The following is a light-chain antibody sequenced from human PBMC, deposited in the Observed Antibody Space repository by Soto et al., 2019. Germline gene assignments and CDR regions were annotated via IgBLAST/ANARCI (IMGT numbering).Light chain of an antibody. CDR1: SSDVGFYNY. Sequence: QSVLTQPPSASGSPGQSVTISCTGTSSDVGFYNYVSWYQQHPGKAPKLIIPEVSKRPSGVPDRFSGSKSGNTASLTVSGLQAEDEADYYCTSYGGSNNVLFGGGTKLTVL. CDR3: TSYGGSNNVL. V-gene: IGLV2-8*01. CDR2: EVS. J-gene: IGLJ3*02.